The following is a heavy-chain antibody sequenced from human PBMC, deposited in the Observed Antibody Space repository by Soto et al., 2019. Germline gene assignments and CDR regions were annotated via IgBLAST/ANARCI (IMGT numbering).Heavy chain of an antibody. CDR1: GGSISSYY. CDR3: ARAVLLWFGEFPTFGWFDP. CDR2: IYYSGST. Sequence: TSETLSLTCTVSGGSISSYYWSWIRQPPGKGLEWIGYIYYSGSTNYNPSLKSRVTISVDTSKNQFSLKLSSVTAADTAVYYCARAVLLWFGEFPTFGWFDPWGQGTLVTVSS. D-gene: IGHD3-10*01. V-gene: IGHV4-59*01. J-gene: IGHJ5*02.